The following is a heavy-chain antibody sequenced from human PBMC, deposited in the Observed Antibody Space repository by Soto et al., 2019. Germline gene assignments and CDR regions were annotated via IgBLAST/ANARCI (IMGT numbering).Heavy chain of an antibody. J-gene: IGHJ4*02. Sequence: SETLSLTCTVSGGSISSYYWSWIRQPPGKGLEWIGYIYYSGSTNYNPSLKSRVTISVDTSKNQFSLKLSSVTAADTAVYYCARGPLWFGALLPDYWGQGTLVTVSS. CDR3: ARGPLWFGALLPDY. V-gene: IGHV4-59*08. CDR2: IYYSGST. D-gene: IGHD3-10*01. CDR1: GGSISSYY.